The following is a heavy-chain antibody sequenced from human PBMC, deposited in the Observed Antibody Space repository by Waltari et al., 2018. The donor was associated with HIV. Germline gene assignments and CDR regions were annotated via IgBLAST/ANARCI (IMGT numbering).Heavy chain of an antibody. J-gene: IGHJ4*02. CDR3: TRETYDFWSGFDY. CDR1: GFTFTNYW. CDR2: GNSDETSR. D-gene: IGHD3-3*01. V-gene: IGHV3-74*01. Sequence: EVQLVESGGALVQPGGSLRLSCAASGFTFTNYWMHWVRQSPGEGLVWVARGNSDETSRDYADSVKGRFTISRDNAKNTLHLQMNSLRPEDTAVYYCTRETYDFWSGFDYWGQGTLVTVSS.